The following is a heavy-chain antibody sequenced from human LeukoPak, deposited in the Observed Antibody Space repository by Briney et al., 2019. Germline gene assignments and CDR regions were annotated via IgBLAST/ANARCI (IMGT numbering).Heavy chain of an antibody. D-gene: IGHD3-10*01. V-gene: IGHV3-48*03. Sequence: GGPLRLSCAASGFTFSSYEMNWVRQAPGKGLDWVSYISSSGNTIYYADSVKGRFTISRDNAKKSLYLQMNSLRVEDTAVYYCAKDESRVRGVIRDAFDFWGQGTLVTVSS. CDR2: ISSSGNTI. CDR1: GFTFSSYE. CDR3: AKDESRVRGVIRDAFDF. J-gene: IGHJ3*01.